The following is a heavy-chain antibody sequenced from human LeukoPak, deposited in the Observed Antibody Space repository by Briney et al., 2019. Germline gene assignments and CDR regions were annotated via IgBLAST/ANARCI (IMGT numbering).Heavy chain of an antibody. CDR1: GGSISSYY. V-gene: IGHV4-59*01. CDR3: ASRPYYHYGMDV. CDR2: IYCSGST. Sequence: SETLPLTCTVSGGSISSYYWNWIRQPPGKGLKWIGYIYCSGSTNYNPSLKSRVTISVDTSKNQFSLKLSSVTAADTAVYYCASRPYYHYGMDVWGQGTTVTVSS. J-gene: IGHJ6*02.